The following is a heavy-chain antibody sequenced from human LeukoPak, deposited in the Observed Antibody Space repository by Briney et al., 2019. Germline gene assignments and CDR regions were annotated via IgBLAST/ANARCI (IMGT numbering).Heavy chain of an antibody. Sequence: GGSLRLSCAASGFTFDDYGMSWVRHAPGKGLEWVSGINSDGSSTSYADSVKGRFTISRDNAKNTLYLQMNSLRAEDTAVYYCARGHIVVLTAPDYWGQGTLVTVSS. D-gene: IGHD2-21*02. V-gene: IGHV3-20*04. J-gene: IGHJ4*02. CDR2: INSDGSST. CDR1: GFTFDDYG. CDR3: ARGHIVVLTAPDY.